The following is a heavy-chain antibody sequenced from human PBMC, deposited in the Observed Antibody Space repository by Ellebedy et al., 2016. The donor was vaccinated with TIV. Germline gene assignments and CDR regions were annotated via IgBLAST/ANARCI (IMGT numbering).Heavy chain of an antibody. CDR2: MYSGNT. J-gene: IGHJ6*02. CDR3: ARERGIAVAGTAGMDV. V-gene: IGHV4-4*07. D-gene: IGHD6-19*01. CDR1: GGSIGTDY. Sequence: SETLSLTCTVSGGSIGTDYWGWIRQPAGKGLEWIGRMYSGNTYYNPSLKSRVSMSADTSKNQLSLTLRSVTAADTAVYYCARERGIAVAGTAGMDVWGQGTTVTVSS.